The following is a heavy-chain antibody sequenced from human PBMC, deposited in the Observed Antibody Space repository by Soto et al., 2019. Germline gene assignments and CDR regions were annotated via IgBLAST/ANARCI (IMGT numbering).Heavy chain of an antibody. Sequence: PSETLSLTCTVSGGSISSYYWSWIRQPPGKGLEWIGYIYYSGSTNYNPFLKSRVTISVDTSKNQFSLKLSSVTAADTALYYCARDNEQWRGDHWFDHWGQGALVTVSS. D-gene: IGHD6-19*01. V-gene: IGHV4-59*01. J-gene: IGHJ5*02. CDR1: GGSISSYY. CDR3: ARDNEQWRGDHWFDH. CDR2: IYYSGST.